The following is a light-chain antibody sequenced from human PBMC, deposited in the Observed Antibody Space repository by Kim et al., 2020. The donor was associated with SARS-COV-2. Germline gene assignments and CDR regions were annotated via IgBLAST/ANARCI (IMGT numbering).Light chain of an antibody. CDR1: SSDVGGYNY. V-gene: IGLV2-14*03. CDR3: SSYTSSSTLV. J-gene: IGLJ1*01. Sequence: GQWNTISCTGTSSDVGGYNYVSWYQQHPGKAPKLMIYDVSNRPSGVSNRFSGSKSGNTASLTISGLQAEDEADYYCSSYTSSSTLVFGTGTKVTVL. CDR2: DVS.